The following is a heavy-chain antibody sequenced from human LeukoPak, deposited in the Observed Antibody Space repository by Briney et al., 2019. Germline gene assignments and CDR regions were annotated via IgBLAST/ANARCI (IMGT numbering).Heavy chain of an antibody. Sequence: SETLSLTCTVSGGSISSYYWSWIRQPAGTALEWIGRIYTSVTITYNPSLKSRVTMTVDTSKNQFSLKLSSVTAADTAVYYCARDRGPSMVRGVRRGGFDPWGQGTLVTVSS. V-gene: IGHV4-4*07. CDR3: ARDRGPSMVRGVRRGGFDP. CDR2: IYTSVTI. J-gene: IGHJ5*02. D-gene: IGHD3-10*01. CDR1: GGSISSYY.